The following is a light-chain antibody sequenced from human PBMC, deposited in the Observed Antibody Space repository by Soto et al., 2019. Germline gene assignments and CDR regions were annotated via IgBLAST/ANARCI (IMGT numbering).Light chain of an antibody. CDR2: GNS. V-gene: IGLV1-40*01. Sequence: QSVLTQPPSVSGAPGQRVTISCTGSSSNIGAGYDVHWYQQLPGTAPKLLIYGNSNRPSGVPDRFSGSKSGTSASLASTGLQAEDEADYYCQSYDGRLSFPYYVFGTRTMVIVL. CDR3: QSYDGRLSFPYYV. CDR1: SSNIGAGYD. J-gene: IGLJ1*01.